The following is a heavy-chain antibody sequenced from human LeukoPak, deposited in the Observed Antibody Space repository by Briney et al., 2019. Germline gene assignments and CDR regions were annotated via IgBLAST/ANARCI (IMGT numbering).Heavy chain of an antibody. CDR1: GFTFSSYA. J-gene: IGHJ4*02. D-gene: IGHD2-2*01. CDR2: ISGSGGST. Sequence: GGSLRLSCAASGFTFSSYAMSWVRQAPGKGLEWVSAISGSGGSTYYADSVKGRFTISRDNSKNTLYLQMNSLRAEDTAVYYCAKSPRDPYCSSTSCYGGRGFFDYWGQGTLVTVSS. V-gene: IGHV3-23*01. CDR3: AKSPRDPYCSSTSCYGGRGFFDY.